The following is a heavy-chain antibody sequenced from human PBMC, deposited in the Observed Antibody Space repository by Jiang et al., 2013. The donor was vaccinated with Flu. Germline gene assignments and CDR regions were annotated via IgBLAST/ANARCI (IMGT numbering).Heavy chain of an antibody. D-gene: IGHD2-2*01. V-gene: IGHV1-18*01. J-gene: IGHJ5*02. CDR3: ARDSDIVVVPAAEDWFDP. Sequence: GQGLEWMGWISPYNGKTNYAQKLQGRVTMTTDTSTNTAYMELRSLRSDDTAMYYCARDSDIVVVPAAEDWFDPSGQGTLVTVSS. CDR2: ISPYNGKT.